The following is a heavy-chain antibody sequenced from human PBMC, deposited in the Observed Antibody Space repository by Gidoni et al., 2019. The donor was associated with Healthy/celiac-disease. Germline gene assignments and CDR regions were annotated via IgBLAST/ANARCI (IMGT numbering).Heavy chain of an antibody. D-gene: IGHD2-2*01. J-gene: IGHJ3*02. CDR2: IWYDGSNK. Sequence: QVQLVESGGGVVQPGRSLRLSCAASGFTLSSYGMHWVRQAQGKGLEWVAVIWYDGSNKYYADSVKGRFTISRDNSKNTLYLQMNSLRAEDTAVYYCASCSSGDAFDIWGQGTMVTVSS. CDR1: GFTLSSYG. CDR3: ASCSSGDAFDI. V-gene: IGHV3-33*01.